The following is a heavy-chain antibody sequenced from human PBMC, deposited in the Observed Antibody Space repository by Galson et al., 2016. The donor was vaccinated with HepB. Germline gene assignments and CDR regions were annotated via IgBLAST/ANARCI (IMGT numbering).Heavy chain of an antibody. V-gene: IGHV3-7*03. J-gene: IGHJ4*02. D-gene: IGHD3-10*01. CDR1: GFTFSTYW. CDR3: ARAYYYGSGSQPYYFEY. Sequence: SLRLSCAASGFTFSTYWMSWVRQAPGKGLEWVANIKQDGSEKDYVDSVKGRFTISRDNAKNSLYLQMNSLSAEDTAVYYCARAYYYGSGSQPYYFEYWGQGTLVTVSS. CDR2: IKQDGSEK.